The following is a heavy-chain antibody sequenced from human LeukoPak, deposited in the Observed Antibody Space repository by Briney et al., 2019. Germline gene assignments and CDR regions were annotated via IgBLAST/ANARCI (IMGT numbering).Heavy chain of an antibody. CDR3: AKDSHYYGSGSYYKNWFDP. J-gene: IGHJ5*02. Sequence: GGPLRLSCAASGFTFSSYGMHWVRQAPGKGLEWVAVISYDGSNKYYADSVKGRFTISRDNSKNTLYLQMNSLRAEDTAVYYCAKDSHYYGSGSYYKNWFDPWGQGTLVTVSS. V-gene: IGHV3-30*18. CDR2: ISYDGSNK. D-gene: IGHD3-10*01. CDR1: GFTFSSYG.